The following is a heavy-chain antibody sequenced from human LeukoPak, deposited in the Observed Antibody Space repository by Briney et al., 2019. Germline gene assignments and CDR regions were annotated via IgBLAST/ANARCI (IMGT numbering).Heavy chain of an antibody. J-gene: IGHJ4*02. Sequence: SETLSLTCTVSGGSISSGSYYWSWIRQPAGKGLEWIGRIYTSGSTNYNPYLKIRVTISVDTSKNQFSLKLSSVTAADTAVYYCARSSSGWYKIDYWGQGTLVTVSS. D-gene: IGHD6-19*01. V-gene: IGHV4-61*02. CDR3: ARSSSGWYKIDY. CDR2: IYTSGST. CDR1: GGSISSGSYY.